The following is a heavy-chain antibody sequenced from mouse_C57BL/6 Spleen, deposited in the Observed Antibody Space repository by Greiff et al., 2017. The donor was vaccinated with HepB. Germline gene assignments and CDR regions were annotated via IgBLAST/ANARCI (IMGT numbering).Heavy chain of an antibody. J-gene: IGHJ2*01. Sequence: QVHVKQSGAELVKPGASVKLSCKASGYTFTSYWMQWVKQRPGQGLEWIGEIDPSDSYTNYNQKFKGKATLTVDTSSSTAYMQLSSLTSEDSAVYYCARVRLGRGDYWGQGTTLTVSS. CDR1: GYTFTSYW. CDR2: IDPSDSYT. V-gene: IGHV1-50*01. CDR3: ARVRLGRGDY. D-gene: IGHD4-1*01.